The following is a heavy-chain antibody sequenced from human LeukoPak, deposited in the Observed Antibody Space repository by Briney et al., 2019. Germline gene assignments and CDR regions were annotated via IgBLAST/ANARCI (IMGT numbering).Heavy chain of an antibody. CDR2: IWPSGST. Sequence: SETLSLTCSVSGGSISSGPYFWSWIRQSPGQGLEWIGYIWPSGSTNYNPSLSGRVAISLDKSRNHFTLMVTAVTAADTAVYYCAGYGSGSYYNVIGLGYWGQGTLVTVSS. J-gene: IGHJ4*02. CDR3: AGYGSGSYYNVIGLGY. CDR1: GGSISSGPYF. V-gene: IGHV4-30-2*05. D-gene: IGHD3-10*01.